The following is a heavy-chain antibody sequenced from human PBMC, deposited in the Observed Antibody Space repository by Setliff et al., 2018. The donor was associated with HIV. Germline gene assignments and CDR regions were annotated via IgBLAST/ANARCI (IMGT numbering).Heavy chain of an antibody. Sequence: ASVKVSCKTSGHPFSNYDIIWVRRATGQGLEWMGWMNPNSGATGYAQKFKDRFIMTRDTSISTAYMELSSLTSEDTAVYYCARDKVGAMADFDYWGQGTLVTSPQ. CDR3: ARDKVGAMADFDY. V-gene: IGHV1-8*01. CDR1: GHPFSNYD. CDR2: MNPNSGAT. D-gene: IGHD1-26*01. J-gene: IGHJ4*02.